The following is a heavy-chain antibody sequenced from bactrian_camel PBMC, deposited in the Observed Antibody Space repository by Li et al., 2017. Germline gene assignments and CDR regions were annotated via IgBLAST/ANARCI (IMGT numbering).Heavy chain of an antibody. J-gene: IGHJ4*01. Sequence: LPLVESGGGSVQAGRSLRLSCAASGYTYNRNCMAWFRQAPGKEREGVARIYTGSGNTYYADSVKGRFTISHDNAKKTAYLQMNTLKPEDSGMYYCAAELRPDYVLQVRNRLRPNGYNRWGRGTQVTVS. CDR3: AAELRPDYVLQVRNRLRPNGYNR. CDR2: IYTGSGNT. D-gene: IGHD4*01. V-gene: IGHV3S25*01. CDR1: GYTYNRNC.